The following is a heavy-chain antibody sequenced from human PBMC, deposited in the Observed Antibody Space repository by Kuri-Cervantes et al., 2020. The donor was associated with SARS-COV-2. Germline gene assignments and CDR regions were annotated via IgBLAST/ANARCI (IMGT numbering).Heavy chain of an antibody. D-gene: IGHD2-8*01. CDR3: VRAAVKGVRHAEYFQH. CDR2: ISGSGGST. Sequence: GGSLRLSCAASGFTLGDYSMNWVRQAPGKGLEWVSAISGSGGSTYYADSVKGRFTISRDNSKNTLYLQMNSLRAEDTAVYYCVRAAVKGVRHAEYFQHWGQGTRVTGYS. CDR1: GFTLGDYS. V-gene: IGHV3-23*01. J-gene: IGHJ1*01.